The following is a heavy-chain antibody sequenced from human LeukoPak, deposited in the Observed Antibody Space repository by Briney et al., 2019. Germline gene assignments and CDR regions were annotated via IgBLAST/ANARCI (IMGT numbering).Heavy chain of an antibody. CDR3: AKPRWLRLGSFDY. V-gene: IGHV3-23*01. CDR2: ISGSGGST. Sequence: GGSLRLSCAASGFTFSSYGMSWVRQAPGKGLEWVSAISGSGGSTYYADSVKGRFTISRDNSKNTLYLQMNSLRAEDTAVYYCAKPRWLRLGSFDYWGQGTLVTVSS. J-gene: IGHJ4*02. D-gene: IGHD5-24*01. CDR1: GFTFSSYG.